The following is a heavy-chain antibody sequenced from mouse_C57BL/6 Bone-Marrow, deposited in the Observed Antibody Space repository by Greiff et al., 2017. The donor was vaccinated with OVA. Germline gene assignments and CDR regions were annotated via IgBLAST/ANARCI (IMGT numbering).Heavy chain of an antibody. CDR1: GYTFTSYW. CDR3: AREDFYGSS. J-gene: IGHJ2*01. V-gene: IGHV1-55*01. Sequence: LVESGAELVKPGASVKMSCKASGYTFTSYWITWVKQRPGQGLAWIGDIYPGSGSTNYNEKFKSKATLTVDTSSSTAYMQLSSLTAEDSAVYNCAREDFYGSSRGQGTTLTVSS. CDR2: IYPGSGST. D-gene: IGHD1-1*01.